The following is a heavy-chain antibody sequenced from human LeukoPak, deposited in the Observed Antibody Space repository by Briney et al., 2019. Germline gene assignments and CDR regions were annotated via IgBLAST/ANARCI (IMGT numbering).Heavy chain of an antibody. D-gene: IGHD2-2*01. V-gene: IGHV3-30*02. CDR3: AKGVVMYSAFDS. Sequence: GGSLRLSCAASGFMFSNFAMHWVRQAPGKGLEWLAYIRFDGSSTYYADFVKGQFTISRDNSKNTLYLQMNRLRVEDTAVYYCAKGVVMYSAFDSWGQGTLVTVS. CDR1: GFMFSNFA. J-gene: IGHJ4*02. CDR2: IRFDGSST.